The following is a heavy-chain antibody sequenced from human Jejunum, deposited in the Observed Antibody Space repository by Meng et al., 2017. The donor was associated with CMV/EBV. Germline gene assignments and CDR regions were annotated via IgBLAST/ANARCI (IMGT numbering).Heavy chain of an antibody. Sequence: VSPGSITYNSWSWIRQSARKGLEWIGSVSYSGSTNYNPSLKSRVTISMDMSENQFSLKVTSVTPGDTAVYYCARWSGSGTYPFADYWGQGTLVTVSS. J-gene: IGHJ4*02. V-gene: IGHV4-59*01. CDR3: ARWSGSGTYPFADY. CDR1: PGSITYNS. CDR2: VSYSGST. D-gene: IGHD3-10*01.